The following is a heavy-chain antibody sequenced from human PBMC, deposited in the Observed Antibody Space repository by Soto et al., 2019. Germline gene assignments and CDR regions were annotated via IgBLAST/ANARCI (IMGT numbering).Heavy chain of an antibody. J-gene: IGHJ4*02. Sequence: GGFLRLSCAASGFIFTSYAMSWVRQVPGKGLEWVSSINVDDSTYYTESVRGRFTVSRNNSKNTLYLQMNSLRAEDTALYYCAKNYYFDYWGRGTLVTVSS. CDR3: AKNYYFDY. CDR2: INVDDST. V-gene: IGHV3-23*01. CDR1: GFIFTSYA.